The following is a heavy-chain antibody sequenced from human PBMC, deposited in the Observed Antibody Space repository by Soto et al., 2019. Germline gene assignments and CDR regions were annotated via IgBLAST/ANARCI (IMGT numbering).Heavy chain of an antibody. J-gene: IGHJ4*02. Sequence: QVQVVQSGAEVKKPGSSVKVSCKVSGGTFSDFGLSWVRLAPGRGLEWLGGIIPMSSVVNHGQTVQGRVTITADASTGKGYMELSSMRSEDTALYYCATTFCGEDCFSTYYLDHWGQGTLVTVSS. CDR3: ATTFCGEDCFSTYYLDH. V-gene: IGHV1-69*12. D-gene: IGHD2-21*02. CDR2: IIPMSSVV. CDR1: GGTFSDFG.